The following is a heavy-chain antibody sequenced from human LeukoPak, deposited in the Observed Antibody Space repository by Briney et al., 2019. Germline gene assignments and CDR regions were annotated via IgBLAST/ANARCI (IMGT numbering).Heavy chain of an antibody. CDR2: ISGSGGST. D-gene: IGHD6-6*01. J-gene: IGHJ3*02. V-gene: IGHV3-23*01. CDR3: AKARDVHDAFDI. Sequence: SAISGSGGSTYYADSVKGRFTISRDNSKNTLYLQMNSLRAEDTAVYYCAKARDVHDAFDIWGQGTMVTVSS.